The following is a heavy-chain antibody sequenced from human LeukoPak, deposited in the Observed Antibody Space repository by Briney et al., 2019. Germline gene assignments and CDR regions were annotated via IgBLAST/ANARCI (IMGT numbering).Heavy chain of an antibody. CDR3: ARYYYDDDAFDI. CDR1: GYTFTGYY. CDR2: INPNSGGT. V-gene: IGHV1-2*02. D-gene: IGHD3-22*01. J-gene: IGHJ3*02. Sequence: ASVKVSCKASGYTFTGYYMHWVRQAPGQGLEWMGWINPNSGGTNYAQKFQGRVTMTRDTSISTAYMELSRLRSDDTAVYYCARYYYDDDAFDIWGQGTMVTVSS.